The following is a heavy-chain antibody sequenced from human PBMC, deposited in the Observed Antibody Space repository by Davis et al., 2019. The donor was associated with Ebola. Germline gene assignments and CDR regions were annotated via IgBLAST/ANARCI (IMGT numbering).Heavy chain of an antibody. CDR2: IYYSGST. J-gene: IGHJ6*04. Sequence: PSETLSLTCTVSGGSISSSSYYWGWIRQPPGKGLEWIGSIYYSGSTYYNPSLKSRVTISVDTSKNQFSLKLSSVTAADTAVYYCARDIKLVGMDVWGKGTTVTVSS. CDR1: GGSISSSSYY. V-gene: IGHV4-39*07. D-gene: IGHD3-9*01. CDR3: ARDIKLVGMDV.